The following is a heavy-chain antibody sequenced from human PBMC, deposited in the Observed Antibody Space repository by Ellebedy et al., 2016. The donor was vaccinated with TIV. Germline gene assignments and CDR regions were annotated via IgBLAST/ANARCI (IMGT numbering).Heavy chain of an antibody. CDR1: GFTFSSYA. CDR3: AKVGDQNYYYYYMDV. V-gene: IGHV3-23*01. D-gene: IGHD3-16*01. Sequence: GGSLRLXXAASGFTFSSYAMSWVRQAPGKGLEWVSAISGSGGSTYYADSVKGRFTISRDNSKNTLYLQMNSLRAEDTAVYYCAKVGDQNYYYYYMDVWGKGTTVTVSS. CDR2: ISGSGGST. J-gene: IGHJ6*03.